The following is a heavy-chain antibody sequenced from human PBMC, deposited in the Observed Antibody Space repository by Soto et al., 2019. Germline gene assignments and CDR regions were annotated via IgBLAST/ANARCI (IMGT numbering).Heavy chain of an antibody. J-gene: IGHJ6*03. D-gene: IGHD3-10*01. V-gene: IGHV1-18*01. CDR3: ARPVYYYGSGSYYPHYYYYMDV. Sequence: WLIKTTRQGLEWMGWISAYNGNTNYAQKLQGRVTMTTDTSTSTAYMELRSLRSDDTAVYYCARPVYYYGSGSYYPHYYYYMDVWGKGTTVTVSS. CDR2: ISAYNGNT.